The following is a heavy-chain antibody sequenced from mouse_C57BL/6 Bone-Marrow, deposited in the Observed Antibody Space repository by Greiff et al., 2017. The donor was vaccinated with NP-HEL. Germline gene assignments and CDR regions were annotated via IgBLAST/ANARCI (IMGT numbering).Heavy chain of an antibody. CDR2: INSDGGST. CDR3: ASGYDDGGFAY. D-gene: IGHD2-2*01. Sequence: EVKVVESGGGLVQPGESLKLSCESNEYAFPSHDMSWVRKTPGKRLELVAAINSDGGSTYYTDTMERRFILSRDNTKKTVYLQLSRLRSEDTALYYCASGYDDGGFAYWGQGTLVTVSA. V-gene: IGHV5-2*01. CDR1: EYAFPSHD. J-gene: IGHJ3*01.